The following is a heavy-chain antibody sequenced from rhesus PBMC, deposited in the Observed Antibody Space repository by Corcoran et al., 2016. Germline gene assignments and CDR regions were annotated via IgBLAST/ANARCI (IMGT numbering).Heavy chain of an antibody. CDR3: AKYTALVDFPTNLRFDV. CDR2: INGDGSGT. Sequence: QVQLQESGPRLVKPWETLSLTCVVSGGSITNKYWNWFRQPPGKGLEWMGQINGDGSGTEYNPALKSRLILSLDTSKNQFSLTLNSVTAADTAVYFCAKYTALVDFPTNLRFDVWGAGVLVTVSS. D-gene: IGHD3-40*01. CDR1: GGSITNKY. V-gene: IGHV4S11*01. J-gene: IGHJ5-1*01.